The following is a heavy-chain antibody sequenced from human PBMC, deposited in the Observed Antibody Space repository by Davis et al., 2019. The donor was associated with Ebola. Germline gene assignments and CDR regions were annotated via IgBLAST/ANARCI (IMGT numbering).Heavy chain of an antibody. Sequence: SETLSLTCAVSGGFVSSGGYSWNWIRQPPGKGLEWIGYYYYTGSTYYNPSLKSRVTISIDTSKNQFSLKLSSVTAADTAVYYCARPKAVAGVYYYGMDVWGQGTTVTVSS. D-gene: IGHD6-19*01. V-gene: IGHV4-30-2*03. CDR1: GGFVSSGGYS. CDR2: YYYTGST. J-gene: IGHJ6*02. CDR3: ARPKAVAGVYYYGMDV.